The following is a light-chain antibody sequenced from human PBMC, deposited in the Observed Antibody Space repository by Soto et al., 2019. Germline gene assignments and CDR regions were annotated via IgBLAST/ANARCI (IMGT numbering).Light chain of an antibody. V-gene: IGLV2-14*02. Sequence: QSALTQPASVSGSPGESITISCTGTRSDVGSYNSIAWYQQHPGKAPRVMIFEVTKRPSGISNRFSGSKSGSTASLTISGLQAEDEADYFCSAYTSRSTLVFGGGTKVTVL. CDR2: EVT. CDR1: RSDVGSYNS. CDR3: SAYTSRSTLV. J-gene: IGLJ2*01.